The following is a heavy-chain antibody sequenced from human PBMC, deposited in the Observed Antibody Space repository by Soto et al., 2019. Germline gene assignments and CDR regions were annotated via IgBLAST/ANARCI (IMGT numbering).Heavy chain of an antibody. J-gene: IGHJ4*02. V-gene: IGHV3-30*03. CDR3: AGSYGDYVPWRYFDY. Sequence: QVQLVESGGGVVQPGRSLRLSCAASGFTFSSYGMHWVRQAPGKGLEWVALISYDGSNKYYADSVKGRFTISRDNSKNTLYLQMISLRTEDTAVYYCAGSYGDYVPWRYFDYWGQGTLVTVSS. CDR2: ISYDGSNK. CDR1: GFTFSSYG. D-gene: IGHD4-17*01.